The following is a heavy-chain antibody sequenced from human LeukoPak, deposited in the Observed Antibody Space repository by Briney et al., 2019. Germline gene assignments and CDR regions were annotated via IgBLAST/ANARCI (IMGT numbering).Heavy chain of an antibody. Sequence: SGGSLRLSCAASEFTFSSYTMNWDRHAPGDVREWVSSISSSSSYKYYADSVKGRFTISRDNAKNSLYLQMNSLRAEDTAVYYCARGDDYVWGSYRYTGIDYWGQGTLVTVSS. V-gene: IGHV3-21*01. CDR1: EFTFSSYT. CDR2: ISSSSSYK. D-gene: IGHD3-16*02. J-gene: IGHJ4*02. CDR3: ARGDDYVWGSYRYTGIDY.